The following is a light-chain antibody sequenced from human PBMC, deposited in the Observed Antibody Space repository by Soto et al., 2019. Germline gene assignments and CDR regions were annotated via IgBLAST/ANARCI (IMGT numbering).Light chain of an antibody. V-gene: IGKV1-39*01. J-gene: IGKJ2*01. CDR3: LQSYSTVVYT. Sequence: DIKLTQSPSSLSASVGDRVTITCRASQSISSYLNWYQQRAGEAPKLLIYEVSPLQSGVPSRFTGSGSGTAFTLTITGLQREDVATYYCLQSYSTVVYTFGQGTRLEIK. CDR1: QSISSY. CDR2: EVS.